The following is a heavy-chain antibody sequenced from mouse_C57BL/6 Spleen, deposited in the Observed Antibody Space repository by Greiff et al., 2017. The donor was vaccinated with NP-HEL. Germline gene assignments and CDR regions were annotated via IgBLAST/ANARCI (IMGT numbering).Heavy chain of an antibody. CDR1: GFTFRSYA. D-gene: IGHD2-3*01. CDR2: ISSGGDYI. CDR3: TRDGYGNAMDY. V-gene: IGHV5-9-1*02. Sequence: EVQVVESGAGLVQPGGSLKLSCAASGFTFRSYAMSWVRQTPEKRLEWVASISSGGDYIYYADTVKGRFTISRDNARNTLYLQMSSLKSEDTAMYYCTRDGYGNAMDYWGQGTSVTVSS. J-gene: IGHJ4*01.